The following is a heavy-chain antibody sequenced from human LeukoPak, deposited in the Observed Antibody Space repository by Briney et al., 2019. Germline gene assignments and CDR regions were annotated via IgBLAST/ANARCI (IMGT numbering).Heavy chain of an antibody. CDR1: GYSFTNYW. Sequence: GESLKIPCKGSGYSFTNYWIGWVRQMPGKGLEWMGIIYPGDSDTKYSPSFQGQVTIPADKSINTAYLHWSSLKASDTAMYYCAREGEYSSSPHNWFDPWGQGTLVTVSS. CDR3: AREGEYSSSPHNWFDP. CDR2: IYPGDSDT. V-gene: IGHV5-51*01. D-gene: IGHD6-6*01. J-gene: IGHJ5*02.